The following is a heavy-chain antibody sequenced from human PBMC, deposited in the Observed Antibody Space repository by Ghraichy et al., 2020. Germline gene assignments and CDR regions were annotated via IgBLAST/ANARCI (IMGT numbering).Heavy chain of an antibody. D-gene: IGHD6-13*01. V-gene: IGHV4-39*01. CDR1: GGSISSSSYY. CDR3: ARQGPASGYSSSWYAFFPPKNYYYYYMDV. Sequence: SETLSLTCTVSGGSISSSSYYWGWIRQPPGKGLEWIGSIYYSGSTYYNPSLKSRVTISVDTSKNQFSLKLSSVTAADTAVYYCARQGPASGYSSSWYAFFPPKNYYYYYMDVWGKGTTVTVSS. J-gene: IGHJ6*03. CDR2: IYYSGST.